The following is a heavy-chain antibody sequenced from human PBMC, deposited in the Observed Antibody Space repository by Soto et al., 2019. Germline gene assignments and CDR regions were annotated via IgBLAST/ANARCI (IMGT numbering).Heavy chain of an antibody. D-gene: IGHD6-13*01. V-gene: IGHV4-34*01. CDR1: GGSFSGYY. CDR2: INHSGST. J-gene: IGHJ4*02. Sequence: QVQLQQWGAGLLKPSETLSLTCAVYGGSFSGYYWSWIRQPPGKGLEWIGEINHSGSTNDNPSRKRRVTISVDTSKNQFSLKLGSVTAADTAVYYCARDPGVGSSWYYFDYWGQGTLVTVSS. CDR3: ARDPGVGSSWYYFDY.